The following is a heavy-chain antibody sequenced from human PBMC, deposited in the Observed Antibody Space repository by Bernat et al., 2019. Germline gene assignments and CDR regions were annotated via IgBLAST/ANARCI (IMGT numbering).Heavy chain of an antibody. Sequence: QVQLVESGGGVFQPGRSLRLSCAASGFTFITYGMHWFRQAPGKGLEWVAVILYDGSTTYYADSVKSRFTISRDNLKNTLQLQMNSLRVEDAAVYYVGKEFAGAPDYWGQGTLVTVSS. D-gene: IGHD3-10*01. CDR3: GKEFAGAPDY. CDR1: GFTFITYG. CDR2: ILYDGSTT. J-gene: IGHJ4*02. V-gene: IGHV3-30*18.